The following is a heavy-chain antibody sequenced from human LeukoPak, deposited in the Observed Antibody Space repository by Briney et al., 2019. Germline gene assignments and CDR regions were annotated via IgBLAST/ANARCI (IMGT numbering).Heavy chain of an antibody. D-gene: IGHD3-3*01. CDR3: ARDRVVDFWSSYGTYKYYYYMDV. CDR2: IKQDGSEK. V-gene: IGHV3-7*01. Sequence: GGSLRLSCAASGFTFSNYWMTWVRQAPGKGLEWVANIKQDGSEKYYVDSVKGRFTISRDNAKNSLYLQMSSLRVEDTAVYYCARDRVVDFWSSYGTYKYYYYMDVWGKGTTVTVSS. J-gene: IGHJ6*03. CDR1: GFTFSNYW.